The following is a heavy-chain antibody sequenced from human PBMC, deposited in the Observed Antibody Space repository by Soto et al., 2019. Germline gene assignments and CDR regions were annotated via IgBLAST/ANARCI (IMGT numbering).Heavy chain of an antibody. D-gene: IGHD1-26*01. Sequence: SETLSLTCAVYGGSFSGYYWSWIRQPPGKGLEWIGEINHSGGTNYNPSLKSRVTISVDTSKNQFSLKLSSVTAADTAVYYCARDPEWELRPYGMDVWGQGTTVTVSS. V-gene: IGHV4-34*01. CDR3: ARDPEWELRPYGMDV. CDR1: GGSFSGYY. J-gene: IGHJ6*02. CDR2: INHSGGT.